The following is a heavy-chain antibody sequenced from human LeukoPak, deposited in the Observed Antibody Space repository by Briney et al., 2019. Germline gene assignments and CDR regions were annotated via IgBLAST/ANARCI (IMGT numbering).Heavy chain of an antibody. J-gene: IGHJ6*03. Sequence: SGGSLRLSCAASGFTFSSYGMHWVRQAPGKGLEWVAFIRYDGSNKYYADSVKGRFTISRDNSKNTLYLHVNSLRPEDTAVYYCARDVWYNWNSYYMDVWGKGTTVTVSS. CDR3: ARDVWYNWNSYYMDV. CDR1: GFTFSSYG. CDR2: IRYDGSNK. D-gene: IGHD1-20*01. V-gene: IGHV3-30*02.